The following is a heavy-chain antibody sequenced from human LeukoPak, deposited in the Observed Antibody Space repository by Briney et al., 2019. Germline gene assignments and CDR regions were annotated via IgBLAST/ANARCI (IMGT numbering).Heavy chain of an antibody. CDR1: GFAFSRYG. CDR3: AKGVGGSANYYYMDV. V-gene: IGHV3-30*02. D-gene: IGHD3-10*01. Sequence: PGGSLRLSCAASGFAFSRYGMHWVRQAPGKGLEWVAFIPYDGSNKDYADSVKGRFTISRDNSKNTLYLQMNSLRTEDTAVYYCAKGVGGSANYYYMDVWGKGTTVTVSS. CDR2: IPYDGSNK. J-gene: IGHJ6*03.